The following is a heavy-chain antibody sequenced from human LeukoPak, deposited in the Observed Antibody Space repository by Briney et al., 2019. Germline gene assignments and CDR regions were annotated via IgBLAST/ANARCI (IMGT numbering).Heavy chain of an antibody. CDR1: GFTFDGYA. V-gene: IGHV3-43*02. J-gene: IGHJ6*03. D-gene: IGHD3-9*01. Sequence: PGGSLSLAWAVSGFTFDGYAMHWVRQAPGKGLGWVSLISGDGGSTYYEDSVKGRLTISRDNSKNYLYLQMTSVRTAATAFNYYAKGGLGYYILTGGYYYMDVWGKGTTVTVSS. CDR3: AKGGLGYYILTGGYYYMDV. CDR2: ISGDGGST.